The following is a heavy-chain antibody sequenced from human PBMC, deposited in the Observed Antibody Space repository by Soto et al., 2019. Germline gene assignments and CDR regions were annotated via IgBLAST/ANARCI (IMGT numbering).Heavy chain of an antibody. CDR3: ASHDPGDYYDY. Sequence: QVQLQESGPGLVKPSETLSLTCTVSGGSINSRYWNWIRQPPGKGLEWIGYIYHSGTTSYNPSLKSRVTISVDTSKKQFSLKLSSVTAADTAVYFCASHDPGDYYDYWGQGTLVTVSS. CDR1: GGSINSRY. V-gene: IGHV4-59*11. D-gene: IGHD3-10*01. CDR2: IYHSGTT. J-gene: IGHJ4*02.